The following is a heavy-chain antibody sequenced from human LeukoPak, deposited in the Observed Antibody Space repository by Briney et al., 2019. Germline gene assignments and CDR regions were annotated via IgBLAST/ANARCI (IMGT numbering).Heavy chain of an antibody. J-gene: IGHJ4*02. V-gene: IGHV3-30*02. CDR3: AKGSGTTLSYFDY. CDR1: GFTFSSYG. D-gene: IGHD4-17*01. CDR2: IRYDGSNK. Sequence: LSGGSLRLSCAASGFTFSSYGMHWVRQAPGKGLEWVAFIRYDGSNKYYADSVKGRFTISRDNSKNTLYLQMNSLRAEDTAVYYCAKGSGTTLSYFDYWGQGTLVTVSS.